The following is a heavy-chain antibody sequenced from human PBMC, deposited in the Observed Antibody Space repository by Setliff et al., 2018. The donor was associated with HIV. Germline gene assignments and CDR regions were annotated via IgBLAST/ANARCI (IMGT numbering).Heavy chain of an antibody. Sequence: ASVKVCCKASGYRFIDYYMHWLRQAPGQGLEGVGGCNPKRGDSFYAQKFQGRVIISMETSTSPTYMDLPRLTTDDTAIYFCARKQEIEGFVTKIAFDLWGQGTLVTVSS. CDR2: CNPKRGDS. CDR1: GYRFIDYY. V-gene: IGHV1-2*02. CDR3: ARKQEIEGFVTKIAFDL. J-gene: IGHJ4*02. D-gene: IGHD3-9*01.